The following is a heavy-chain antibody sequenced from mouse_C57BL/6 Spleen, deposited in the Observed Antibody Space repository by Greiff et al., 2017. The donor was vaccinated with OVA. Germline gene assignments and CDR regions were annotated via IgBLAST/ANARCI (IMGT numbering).Heavy chain of an antibody. CDR2: IYPGDGDT. J-gene: IGHJ2*01. Sequence: QVQLKESGAELVKPGASVKISCKASGYAFSSYWMNWVKQRPGKGLEWIGQIYPGDGDTNYNGKFKGKATLTADKSSSTAYMQLSSLTSEDSAVYFCARRYYDYDDDWGQGTTLTVSS. D-gene: IGHD2-4*01. CDR1: GYAFSSYW. V-gene: IGHV1-80*01. CDR3: ARRYYDYDDD.